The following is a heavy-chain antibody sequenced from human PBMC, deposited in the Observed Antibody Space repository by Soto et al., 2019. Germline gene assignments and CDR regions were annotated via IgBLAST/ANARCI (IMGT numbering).Heavy chain of an antibody. CDR1: GGSISTSWSY. CDR2: AYYVGTI. D-gene: IGHD3-10*01. V-gene: IGHV4-39*01. CDR3: ARLPLVRGVPA. Sequence: QLHLQASGPGRVKPSETLSLTCSVSGGSISTSWSYWGWVRQAPEKGPEWIGSAYYVGTINYNPSLKRRVAISVDTANNQFSLKLTSVTAADTAVYYCARLPLVRGVPAWGQGTLVTVSS. J-gene: IGHJ5*02.